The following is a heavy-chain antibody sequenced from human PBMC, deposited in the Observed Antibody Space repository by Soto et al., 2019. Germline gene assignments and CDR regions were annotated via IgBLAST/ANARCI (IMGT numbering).Heavy chain of an antibody. V-gene: IGHV4-39*01. D-gene: IGHD1-1*01. CDR3: ARAVLEAGVYGWFDT. Sequence: PSETLSLTCTVSGVSITSSSSDYWGWIRQPPGKGLEWIGSIYYSGTTYYNPSLKSRVTISVDTSKKQFSLKLSSVTAADTAVYYCARAVLEAGVYGWFDTWGQGTLVTVSS. J-gene: IGHJ5*02. CDR2: IYYSGTT. CDR1: GVSITSSSSDY.